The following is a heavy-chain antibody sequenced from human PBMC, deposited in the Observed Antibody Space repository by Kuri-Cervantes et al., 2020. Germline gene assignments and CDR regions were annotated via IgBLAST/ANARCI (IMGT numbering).Heavy chain of an antibody. Sequence: SVKVSCKASGGTFSSYTISWVRQAPGQGLEWMGRIIPILGIANYAQKSQGRVTITADKSTSTAYMELSSLRSEDTAVYYCARSGAVGPFDYWGQGTLVTVSS. D-gene: IGHD6-19*01. J-gene: IGHJ4*02. V-gene: IGHV1-69*02. CDR3: ARSGAVGPFDY. CDR1: GGTFSSYT. CDR2: IIPILGIA.